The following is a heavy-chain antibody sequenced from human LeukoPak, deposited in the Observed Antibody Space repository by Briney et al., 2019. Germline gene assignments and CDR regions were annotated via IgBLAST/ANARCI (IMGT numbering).Heavy chain of an antibody. Sequence: ASVKVSCNVSGFTLADLSMHWVRQAPGKGLEWVGGFDRKNGDTIYAQRFRGRVTLTEDTSTGTAYMDLSSLSADDTAVYYCATGVFCATTACPGYQHYYYFMDVWGKGTTVTVSS. V-gene: IGHV1-24*01. CDR3: ATGVFCATTACPGYQHYYYFMDV. D-gene: IGHD2-2*01. CDR1: GFTLADLS. J-gene: IGHJ6*03. CDR2: FDRKNGDT.